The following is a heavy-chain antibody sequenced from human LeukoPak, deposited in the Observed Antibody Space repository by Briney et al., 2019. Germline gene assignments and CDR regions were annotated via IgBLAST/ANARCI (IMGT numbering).Heavy chain of an antibody. V-gene: IGHV3-48*04. Sequence: GGSLRLSCAASGFTFSSYSMNWVRQAPGKGLEWVSYISSSGSTIYYADSVKGRFTISRDNAKNSLYLQMNSLRAEDTAVYYCARENERAFDIWGQGTMVTVSS. CDR3: ARENERAFDI. CDR2: ISSSGSTI. J-gene: IGHJ3*02. CDR1: GFTFSSYS.